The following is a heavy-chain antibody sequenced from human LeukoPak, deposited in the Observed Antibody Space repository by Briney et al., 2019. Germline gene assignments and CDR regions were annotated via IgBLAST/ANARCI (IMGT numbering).Heavy chain of an antibody. D-gene: IGHD3-10*01. J-gene: IGHJ5*02. V-gene: IGHV4-61*02. Sequence: SETLSLTCTVSGGSISSSNYYWTWIRQPAGKGLEWIGRIYTTGGPSYSPSLKSRVTISVDTSTNQFSLKLTSVSAADTAVYYCARDRGITTARGVPSWFDPWGRGTLVTVSS. CDR1: GGSISSSNYY. CDR2: IYTTGGP. CDR3: ARDRGITTARGVPSWFDP.